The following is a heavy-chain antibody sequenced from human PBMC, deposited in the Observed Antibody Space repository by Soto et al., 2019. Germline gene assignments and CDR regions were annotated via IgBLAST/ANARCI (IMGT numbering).Heavy chain of an antibody. CDR3: ARDAPLWFGELSH. D-gene: IGHD3-10*01. CDR2: IYYNGST. V-gene: IGHV4-31*03. CDR1: GGSIRSPNYY. J-gene: IGHJ4*02. Sequence: QVQLQESGPGLVKPSQTLSLTCTVIGGSIRSPNYYWSWIRQHPGKGLEWIGNIYYNGSTNYTPSLKSRAVISLDTSKNQFSLKLNSVPAADTAVYYCARDAPLWFGELSHWGQGTLVTVSS.